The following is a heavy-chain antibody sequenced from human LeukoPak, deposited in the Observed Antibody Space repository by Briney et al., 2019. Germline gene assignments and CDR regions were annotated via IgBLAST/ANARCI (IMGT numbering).Heavy chain of an antibody. Sequence: KASETPSLTCTVSGGSISSYYWSWIRQPARKGLEWIGRIYTSGSTNYNPSLKSRVTMSVDTSKNKFSLKLSSVTAADTAVYYCARVRDYYGSGSGVYFDYWGQGTLVTVSS. CDR1: GGSISSYY. CDR2: IYTSGST. CDR3: ARVRDYYGSGSGVYFDY. V-gene: IGHV4-4*07. D-gene: IGHD3-10*01. J-gene: IGHJ4*02.